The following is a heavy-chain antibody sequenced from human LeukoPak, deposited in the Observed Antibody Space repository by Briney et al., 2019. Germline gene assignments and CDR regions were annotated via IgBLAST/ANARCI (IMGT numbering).Heavy chain of an antibody. CDR3: ATDSSAWLNDYGDYVSSLGAFDI. D-gene: IGHD4-17*01. CDR2: FDPEDGET. J-gene: IGHJ3*02. CDR1: GYTVTSYG. V-gene: IGHV1-24*01. Sequence: ASVKVSCKASGYTVTSYGISWVRQAPGQGLEWMGGFDPEDGETIYAQKFQGRVTMAEDTSTDTAYMELSSLRSEDTAVYYCATDSSAWLNDYGDYVSSLGAFDIWGQGTMVTVSS.